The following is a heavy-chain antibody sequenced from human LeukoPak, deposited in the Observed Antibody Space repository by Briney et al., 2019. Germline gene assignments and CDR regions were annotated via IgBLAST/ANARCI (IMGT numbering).Heavy chain of an antibody. CDR1: GGSISSSTYY. CDR3: ATSRWELEGTFDY. J-gene: IGHJ4*02. Sequence: SETLSLTCTVSGGSISSSTYYWDWIRQPPGEGLEWIGSIYYSGTTYYNPSLKSRVTISVDTSKNQFFLKLTSVTAADTAVYYCATSRWELEGTFDYWCQGTLVTVSS. CDR2: IYYSGTT. D-gene: IGHD3-10*01. V-gene: IGHV4-39*01.